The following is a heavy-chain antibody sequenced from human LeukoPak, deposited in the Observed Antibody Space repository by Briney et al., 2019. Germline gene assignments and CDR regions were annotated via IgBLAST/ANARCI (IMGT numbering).Heavy chain of an antibody. CDR3: ARERRPYYDFWSGYSREEYYFDY. V-gene: IGHV3-48*04. CDR1: GFTFNTYT. CDR2: ISGSSGII. Sequence: GGSLRLSCAASGFTFNTYTMNWVRQAPGKGLEWVSYISGSSGIIDYADSVKGRFTISRDNAKNSLYLQMNSLRAEDTAVYYCARERRPYYDFWSGYSREEYYFDYWGQGTLVTVSS. J-gene: IGHJ4*02. D-gene: IGHD3-3*01.